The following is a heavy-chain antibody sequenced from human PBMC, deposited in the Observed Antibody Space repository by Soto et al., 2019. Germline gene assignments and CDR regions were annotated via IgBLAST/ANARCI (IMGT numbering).Heavy chain of an antibody. Sequence: QLQLQESGPGLVKPSETLSLMCTVSGGSMSSSSHYWGWIRQPPGKGLEWIGSIYYSGGTYYNPSLKSRVTISVDTSKNQFSLRLSSVTAADTAVYYCASPPSNSPYCFDYWGQGTLVTVSS. V-gene: IGHV4-39*01. J-gene: IGHJ4*02. CDR3: ASPPSNSPYCFDY. D-gene: IGHD3-3*02. CDR1: GGSMSSSSHY. CDR2: IYYSGGT.